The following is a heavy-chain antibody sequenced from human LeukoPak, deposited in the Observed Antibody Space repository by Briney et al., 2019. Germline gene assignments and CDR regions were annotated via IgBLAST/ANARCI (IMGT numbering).Heavy chain of an antibody. D-gene: IGHD3-22*01. CDR2: ISGSGGST. J-gene: IGHJ4*02. V-gene: IGHV3-23*01. Sequence: GGSLRLSCAASGFTFSSYAMSWVRQAPGKGLEWVSAISGSGGSTYYADSVKGRFTISRDNSKTTLYLQMNSLRAEATAVYYCAKDLDDSSGYADYWGQGTLVTVSS. CDR3: AKDLDDSSGYADY. CDR1: GFTFSSYA.